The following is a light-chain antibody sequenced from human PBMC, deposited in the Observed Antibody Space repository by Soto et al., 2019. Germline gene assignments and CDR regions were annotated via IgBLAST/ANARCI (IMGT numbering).Light chain of an antibody. V-gene: IGKV3-15*01. J-gene: IGKJ4*01. CDR3: QQYSTWPLT. CDR2: GAS. CDR1: QSISST. Sequence: EVVMTQSPATLSVSPGERATLSCRASQSISSTLAWYQQKPGHSLRLLLYGASTRATGIPARFSGSGSGTEFTLTISSLQSEDFAVYYCQQYSTWPLTFGGGTKVEIK.